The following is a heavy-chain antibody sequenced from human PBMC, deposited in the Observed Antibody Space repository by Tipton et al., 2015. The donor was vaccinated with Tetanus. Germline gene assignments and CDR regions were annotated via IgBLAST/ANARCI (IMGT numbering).Heavy chain of an antibody. CDR2: IYHSGTT. D-gene: IGHD4-17*01. J-gene: IGHJ3*01. CDR1: GGSIRSSNW. CDR3: ARPSTTVTPRAFDV. V-gene: IGHV4-4*02. Sequence: TLSLTCAVSGGSIRSSNWWSWVRQTPGKGLEWIGEIYHSGTTNYNPSLKSRVTISLDTSKNRFSLKLTSVTAADAAVYYCARPSTTVTPRAFDVWGQGTMVTVSS.